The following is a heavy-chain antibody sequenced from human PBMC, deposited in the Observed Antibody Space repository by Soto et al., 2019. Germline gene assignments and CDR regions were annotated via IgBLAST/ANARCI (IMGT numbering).Heavy chain of an antibody. CDR3: ARGLPLDYGDYPHDY. V-gene: IGHV1-69*13. D-gene: IGHD4-17*01. CDR2: IIPIFGTA. Sequence: GASVKVSCKASGGTFSSYAISWVRQAPGQGLEWMGGIIPIFGTANYAQKFQGRVTITADESTSTAYMELSSLRSEDTAVYYCARGLPLDYGDYPHDYWGQGTLVTVSS. CDR1: GGTFSSYA. J-gene: IGHJ4*02.